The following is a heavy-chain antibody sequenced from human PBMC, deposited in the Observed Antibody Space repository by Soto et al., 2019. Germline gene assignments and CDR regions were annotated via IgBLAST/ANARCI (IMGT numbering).Heavy chain of an antibody. J-gene: IGHJ6*02. CDR1: GYTFTTHA. CDR3: ARGKGMEENYYHYGLDI. D-gene: IGHD1-1*01. V-gene: IGHV1-3*01. Sequence: EASVKVSCKASGYTFTTHAMHWVRQAPGQSLEWMGWINGGTGQTKHSQRFQGRVNITRDTSASTAYMELSSLRSEDTAVYYCARGKGMEENYYHYGLDIWGQGTTVTVSS. CDR2: INGGTGQT.